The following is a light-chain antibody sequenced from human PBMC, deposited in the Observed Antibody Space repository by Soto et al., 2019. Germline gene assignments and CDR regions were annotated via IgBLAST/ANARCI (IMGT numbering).Light chain of an antibody. CDR3: QQYNTYPLT. CDR2: KAS. Sequence: DIQMTQSPSTLSASVGDRVTITCRASQSISTWLAWYQQKPGKAPKLLIYKASNLEDGVPSRFSGSGSGTEFTITISSLQPDDFXTYYCQQYNTYPLTFGGGTTVEIK. J-gene: IGKJ4*01. V-gene: IGKV1-5*03. CDR1: QSISTW.